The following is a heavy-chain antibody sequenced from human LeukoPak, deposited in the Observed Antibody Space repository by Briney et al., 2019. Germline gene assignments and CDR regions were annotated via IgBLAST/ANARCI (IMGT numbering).Heavy chain of an antibody. CDR3: ARLRLGTYCSSTSCYKEYNWFDP. CDR1: GYTFTGYY. Sequence: ASVKVSCKXSGYTFTGYYMHWVRQAPGQGLEWMGWINPNSGGTNYAQKFQGRVTMTRDTSISTAYMELSRLRSDDTAVYYCARLRLGTYCSSTSCYKEYNWFDPWGQGTLVTVSS. V-gene: IGHV1-2*02. D-gene: IGHD2-2*02. J-gene: IGHJ5*02. CDR2: INPNSGGT.